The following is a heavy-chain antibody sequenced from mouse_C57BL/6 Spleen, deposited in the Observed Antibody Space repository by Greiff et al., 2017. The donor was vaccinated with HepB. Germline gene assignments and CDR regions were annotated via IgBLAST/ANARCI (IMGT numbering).Heavy chain of an antibody. CDR2: IDPETGGT. CDR3: TRFEGY. J-gene: IGHJ2*01. CDR1: GYTFTDYE. Sequence: VKLVESGAELVRPGASVTLSCKASGYTFTDYEMHWVKQTPVHGLEWIGAIDPETGGTAYNQKFKGKAILTADKSSSTAYMELRSLTSEDSAVYYCTRFEGYWGQGTTLTVSS. V-gene: IGHV1-15*01.